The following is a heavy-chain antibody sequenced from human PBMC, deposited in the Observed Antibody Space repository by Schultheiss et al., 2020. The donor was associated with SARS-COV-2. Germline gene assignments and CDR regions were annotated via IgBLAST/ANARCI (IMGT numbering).Heavy chain of an antibody. Sequence: GESLKISCAASGFTFSTYAMHWVRQAPGKGLEWVAVISYDGNNKYYADSVKGRFTISRDNSENTVYLQMNSLGAEDTAVYYCARDQSVYYYYGMDVWGQGTTVTVSS. CDR2: ISYDGNNK. J-gene: IGHJ6*02. V-gene: IGHV3-30*04. CDR1: GFTFSTYA. CDR3: ARDQSVYYYYGMDV.